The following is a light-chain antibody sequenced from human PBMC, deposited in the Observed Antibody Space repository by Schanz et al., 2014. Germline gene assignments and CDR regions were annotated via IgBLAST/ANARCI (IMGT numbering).Light chain of an antibody. CDR1: SSDVGGYDY. Sequence: QSALTQPPSASGSPGQSVTVSCTGTSSDVGGYDYVSWYQQLPGKAPKLMIYEVSKRPSGVSNRFSGSKSGNTASLTISGLQTDDEADYYCCSYAGSINLGVFGGGTKLTVL. CDR3: CSYAGSINLGV. CDR2: EVS. V-gene: IGLV2-8*01. J-gene: IGLJ2*01.